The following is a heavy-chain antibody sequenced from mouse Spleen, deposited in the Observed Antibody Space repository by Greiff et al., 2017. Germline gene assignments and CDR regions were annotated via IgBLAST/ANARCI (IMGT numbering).Heavy chain of an antibody. CDR2: INPNNGGT. CDR3: ARDHHFDY. J-gene: IGHJ2*01. V-gene: IGHV1-26*01. CDR1: GYTFTDYY. Sequence: EVQLQQSGPELVKPGASVKISCKASGYTFTDYYMNWVKQSHGKSLERIGDINPNNGGTSYNQKFKGKATLTVDKSSSTAYMELRSLTSEDSAVYYCARDHHFDYWGQGTTLTVSS.